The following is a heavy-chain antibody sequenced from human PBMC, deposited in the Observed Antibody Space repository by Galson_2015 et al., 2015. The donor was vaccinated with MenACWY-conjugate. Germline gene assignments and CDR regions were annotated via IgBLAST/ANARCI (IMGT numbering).Heavy chain of an antibody. CDR1: GYTFTKNY. V-gene: IGHV1-46*01. CDR3: AKDEASSWYDY. Sequence: SVKVSCKASGYTFTKNYIHWVRQAPGQGLEWMGMINPNYGSTSYAQKFQDRVTFSRDTSTTTAYMELTSLTSDDTAVYYCAKDEASSWYDYWGQGTLGTVSS. J-gene: IGHJ4*02. CDR2: INPNYGST. D-gene: IGHD6-13*01.